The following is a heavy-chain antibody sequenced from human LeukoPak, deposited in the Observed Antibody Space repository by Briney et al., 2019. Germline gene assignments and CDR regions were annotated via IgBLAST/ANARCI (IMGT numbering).Heavy chain of an antibody. CDR1: GGSFSGYY. Sequence: SETLSLTCAVYGGSFSGYYWSWIRQPPGKGLEWIGEINHSGSTNYNPSLKSRVTISVDTSKNQFSLKLSSVTAADTAVYYCARSSRGSYWGYYYYMDVWGKGTTVTISS. V-gene: IGHV4-34*01. CDR2: INHSGST. CDR3: ARSSRGSYWGYYYYMDV. D-gene: IGHD1-26*01. J-gene: IGHJ6*03.